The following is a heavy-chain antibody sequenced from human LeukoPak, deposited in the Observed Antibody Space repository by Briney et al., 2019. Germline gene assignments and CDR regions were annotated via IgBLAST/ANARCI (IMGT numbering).Heavy chain of an antibody. CDR1: GFTFGSYE. CDR3: ARPTYAGPAGTLYYGMDV. CDR2: ISSSGSTI. Sequence: PGGSLRLSCAASGFTFGSYEMNWVRQAPGKGLKWVSHISSSGSTIYHADSVKGRFTISRDNAKNSLYLQMNSLRAEDTAVYYCARPTYAGPAGTLYYGMDVWGQGTTVTVSS. V-gene: IGHV3-48*03. D-gene: IGHD6-13*01. J-gene: IGHJ6*02.